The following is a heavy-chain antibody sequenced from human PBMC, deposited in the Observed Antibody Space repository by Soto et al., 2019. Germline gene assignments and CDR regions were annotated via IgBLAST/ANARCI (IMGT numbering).Heavy chain of an antibody. D-gene: IGHD5-18*01. CDR1: GFTFSSYG. J-gene: IGHJ6*02. CDR3: AKDSYGSNYYYYYGMDV. Sequence: GGSLRLSCAASGFTFSSYGMHWVRQAPGKGLEWVAVISYDGSNKYYADSVKGRFTISRDNSKNTLYLQMNSLRAEDTAVYYCAKDSYGSNYYYYYGMDVWGQGTTVT. CDR2: ISYDGSNK. V-gene: IGHV3-30*18.